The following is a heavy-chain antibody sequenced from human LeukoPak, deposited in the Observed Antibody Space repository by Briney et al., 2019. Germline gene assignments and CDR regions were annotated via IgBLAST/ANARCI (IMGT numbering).Heavy chain of an antibody. CDR3: AYYDSSGYYYGRLRY. D-gene: IGHD3-22*01. CDR2: ISSNGGST. J-gene: IGHJ4*02. Sequence: GGSLRLSCSASGFTFSSYAMHWVRQAPGKGLEYVSAISSNGGSTYYADSVKGRFTISRDNSKNTLYLHMNSLRVDDTAVYFCAYYDSSGYYYGRLRYWGQGTPVTVSS. CDR1: GFTFSSYA. V-gene: IGHV3-64*04.